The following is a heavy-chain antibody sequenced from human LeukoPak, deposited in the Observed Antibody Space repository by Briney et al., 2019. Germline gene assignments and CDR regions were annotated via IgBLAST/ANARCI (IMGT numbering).Heavy chain of an antibody. J-gene: IGHJ6*04. Sequence: GGSLRLSCAASGFTFSSYGMHWVRQAPGKGLEWVAVIWYDGSNKYYADSVKGRVTISRDNSKNTLYLQMNSLRAEDTAIYYCATLLQGDGMDVWGKGTTVTVSS. CDR1: GFTFSSYG. D-gene: IGHD4-11*01. CDR2: IWYDGSNK. V-gene: IGHV3-33*01. CDR3: ATLLQGDGMDV.